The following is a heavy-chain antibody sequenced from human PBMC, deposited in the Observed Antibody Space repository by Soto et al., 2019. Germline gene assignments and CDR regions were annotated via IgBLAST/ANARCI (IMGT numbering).Heavy chain of an antibody. J-gene: IGHJ6*02. V-gene: IGHV2-5*02. CDR2: IYWDEDK. D-gene: IGHD1-7*01. Sequence: QITLKESGPTLVRPTQTLTLTCSFSGFSLNTNGMGVGWIRQPPGKALAWLAFIYWDEDKRYSPSLKTRLTVTTDTSKNEVVLTLTNLDPLDTGTYYCARLNYESGVDVWGQGTTVTVSS. CDR3: ARLNYESGVDV. CDR1: GFSLNTNGMG.